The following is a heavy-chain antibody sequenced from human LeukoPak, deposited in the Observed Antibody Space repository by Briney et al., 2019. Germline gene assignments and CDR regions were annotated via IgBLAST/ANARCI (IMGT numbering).Heavy chain of an antibody. CDR2: IYYGGTT. CDR3: ARVSSTWVYFDS. V-gene: IGHV4-31*03. CDR1: GGSISSGDYY. D-gene: IGHD6-13*01. Sequence: PSETLSLTCTVSGGSISSGDYYWSWIRQHPEKGLEWIGYIYYGGTTYYNPSLKSRVTMSADTSKKQFSLKLSSVTAADTAVYYCARVSSTWVYFDSWGQGTLVTVSS. J-gene: IGHJ4*02.